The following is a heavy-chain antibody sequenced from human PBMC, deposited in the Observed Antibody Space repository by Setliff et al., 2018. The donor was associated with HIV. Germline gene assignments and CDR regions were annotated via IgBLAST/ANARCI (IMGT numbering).Heavy chain of an antibody. V-gene: IGHV4-61*02. CDR1: GGSISSGSYY. CDR3: TRTNPLVAPPFDF. D-gene: IGHD2-2*01. J-gene: IGHJ4*02. Sequence: PSETLFLTCSVSGGSISSGSYYWNWIRQPAGKGLEWIGRIYTSGSTNYNPSLQSRITISVDTSKNQFSLKLSSVTAADTAVYYCTRTNPLVAPPFDFWGQGTLVTVSS. CDR2: IYTSGST.